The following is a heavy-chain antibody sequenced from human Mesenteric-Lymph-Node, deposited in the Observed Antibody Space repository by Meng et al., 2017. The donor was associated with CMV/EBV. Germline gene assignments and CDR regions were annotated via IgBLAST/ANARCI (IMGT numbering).Heavy chain of an antibody. V-gene: IGHV4-30-4*08. CDR3: ARGLQLLYGSWFDP. J-gene: IGHJ5*02. D-gene: IGHD2-2*02. Sequence: SGGPISSGAYYWSWIRQPPGKGLEWIGYIYYSGSTYYNPSLKSRVTISVDTSKNQFSLKLSSVTAADTAVYYCARGLQLLYGSWFDPWGQGTLVTVSS. CDR1: GGPISSGAYY. CDR2: IYYSGST.